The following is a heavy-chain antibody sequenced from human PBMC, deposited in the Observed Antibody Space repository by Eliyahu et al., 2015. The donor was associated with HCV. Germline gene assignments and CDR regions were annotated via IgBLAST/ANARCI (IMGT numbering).Heavy chain of an antibody. D-gene: IGHD6-19*01. J-gene: IGHJ5*02. V-gene: IGHV4-59*01. CDR1: GGSIXPYX. Sequence: QVQLQESGPGLVKPSETLSLTCTVSGGSIXPYXWSWLRQPPGKGLEWIGYIHYSGSTNYNPSLKSRVTISVDTSKNQFSLNLTSVTAADTAMYYCASGGGGIAVTGTGGWFDPWGQGTLVTVSS. CDR2: IHYSGST. CDR3: ASGGGGIAVTGTGGWFDP.